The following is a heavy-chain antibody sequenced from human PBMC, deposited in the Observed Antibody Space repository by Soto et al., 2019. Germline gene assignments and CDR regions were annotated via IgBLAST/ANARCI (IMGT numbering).Heavy chain of an antibody. CDR3: ARDINGGSVAGNNWFDP. CDR2: ISYDGSNK. D-gene: IGHD6-19*01. J-gene: IGHJ5*02. V-gene: IGHV3-30-3*01. Sequence: PGGSLRLSCAASGFTFSSYAMHWVRQAPGKGLEWVAVISYDGSNKYYADSVKGRFTISRDNSKNTLYLQMNSLRAEDTAVYYCARDINGGSVAGNNWFDPWGQGTLVTVSS. CDR1: GFTFSSYA.